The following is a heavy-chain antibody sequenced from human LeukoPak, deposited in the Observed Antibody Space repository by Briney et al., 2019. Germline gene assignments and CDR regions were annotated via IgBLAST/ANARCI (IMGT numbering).Heavy chain of an antibody. Sequence: GGSLRLSCAASGFTLSSYAMSWVRQGPGKGLEWVSAISVSGNTYYADSVKGRFTISRDNSKNTMYLQMNSLRAEDTAVYYCARDTVPVAATPRGWGYWGQGTLVTVSS. CDR3: ARDTVPVAATPRGWGY. CDR1: GFTLSSYA. V-gene: IGHV3-23*01. CDR2: ISVSGNT. J-gene: IGHJ4*02. D-gene: IGHD2-15*01.